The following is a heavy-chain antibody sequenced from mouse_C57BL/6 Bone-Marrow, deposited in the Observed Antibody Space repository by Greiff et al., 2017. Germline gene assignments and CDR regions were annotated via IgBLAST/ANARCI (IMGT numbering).Heavy chain of an antibody. CDR1: GFTFSSYT. D-gene: IGHD3-1*01. V-gene: IGHV5-9*01. CDR2: ISGGGGNT. CDR3: ARPGLGEDAMDY. Sequence: EVMLVESGGGLVKPGGSLKLSCAASGFTFSSYTMSWVRQTPEKRLEWVATISGGGGNTYYPDSVKGRFTISRDNAKNTLYLQMSSLRSEDTALYYCARPGLGEDAMDYWGQGTSVTVSS. J-gene: IGHJ4*01.